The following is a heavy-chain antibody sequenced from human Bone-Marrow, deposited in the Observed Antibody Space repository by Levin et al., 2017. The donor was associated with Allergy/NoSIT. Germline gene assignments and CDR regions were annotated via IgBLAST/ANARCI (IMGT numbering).Heavy chain of an antibody. CDR2: IYSGGNT. D-gene: IGHD2-2*02. V-gene: IGHV3-66*01. CDR3: SRVGYKDAFDI. Sequence: PGGSLRLSCAASDFTVSSNGMAWVRQAPGKGLESVSLIYSGGNTYYADSVKGRFTISRDNSRNTLYLHMNSLRAEDTAVYYCSRVGYKDAFDIWGQGTMVTVSS. CDR1: DFTVSSNG. J-gene: IGHJ3*02.